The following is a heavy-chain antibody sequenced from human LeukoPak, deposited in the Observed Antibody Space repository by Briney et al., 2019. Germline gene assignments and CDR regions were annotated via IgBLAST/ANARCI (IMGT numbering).Heavy chain of an antibody. CDR2: IYTSWST. CDR1: GGSISSYY. J-gene: IGHJ4*02. CDR3: ARGPNPMYSSSWYFDY. V-gene: IGHV4-4*07. Sequence: PSETLSLTCTVSGGSISSYYWSWIRQPAGKGLEWIGRIYTSWSTNYNPSLNSRVTMSVDTSKNQFSLKLSSVTAADTAVYYCARGPNPMYSSSWYFDYWGQGTLVTVSS. D-gene: IGHD6-13*01.